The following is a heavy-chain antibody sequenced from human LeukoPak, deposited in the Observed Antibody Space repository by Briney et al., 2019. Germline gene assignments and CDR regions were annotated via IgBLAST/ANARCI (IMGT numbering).Heavy chain of an antibody. V-gene: IGHV1-2*02. CDR3: ARGAGGTSGYYYFDY. J-gene: IGHJ4*02. CDR2: INPNSGGT. Sequence: ASVKVSCKASGYTLTGYYMHWVRQAPGQGLEWMGWINPNSGGTNYAQKFQGRVTMTRDTSISTAYMELSRLRSEDTAVYYCARGAGGTSGYYYFDYWGQGTLVTVSS. D-gene: IGHD3-22*01. CDR1: GYTLTGYY.